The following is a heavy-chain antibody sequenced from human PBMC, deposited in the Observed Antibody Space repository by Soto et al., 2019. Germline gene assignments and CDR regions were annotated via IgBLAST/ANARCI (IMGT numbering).Heavy chain of an antibody. CDR1: GFTFSNYG. J-gene: IGHJ4*02. V-gene: IGHV3-33*01. Sequence: QVQLVESGGGVVQPGRSLRLSCAASGFTFSNYGMHWVRQAPGKGLQWVAVVWYNGSNQYYADSVKGRFTISRDNSKNTLYLQMNSLRAEDTAVYYCARGEGNYGAQDFLYWGQGTLVTVSS. CDR3: ARGEGNYGAQDFLY. CDR2: VWYNGSNQ. D-gene: IGHD4-17*01.